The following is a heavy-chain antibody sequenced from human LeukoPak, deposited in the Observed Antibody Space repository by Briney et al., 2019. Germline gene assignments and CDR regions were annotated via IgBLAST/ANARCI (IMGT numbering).Heavy chain of an antibody. Sequence: PSETLSLTCIVSGGSISSSSYYWGWIRQPPGKGLEWIGSIYYSGSTYYNPSLKSRVTISVDTSKNQFSLKLSSVTAADTAVYYCARHKSPGWYDYWGQGTPVTVSS. D-gene: IGHD6-19*01. J-gene: IGHJ4*02. CDR3: ARHKSPGWYDY. CDR1: GGSISSSSYY. CDR2: IYYSGST. V-gene: IGHV4-39*01.